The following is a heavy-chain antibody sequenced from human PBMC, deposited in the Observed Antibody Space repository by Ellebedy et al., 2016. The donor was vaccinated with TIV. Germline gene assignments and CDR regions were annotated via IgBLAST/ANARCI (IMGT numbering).Heavy chain of an antibody. V-gene: IGHV3-21*01. CDR1: GFMFKNFS. CDR3: ARDRGERGLLSFFDL. Sequence: PGGSLRLSCTASGFMFKNFSLNWVRHAPGKGLEWVASISGSLQSINYADSVRGRFTISRDNARNCLSLQMDSLRAEDTAVYYCARDRGERGLLSFFDLWGQGTLVTVST. CDR2: ISGSLQSI. J-gene: IGHJ4*02. D-gene: IGHD3-10*01.